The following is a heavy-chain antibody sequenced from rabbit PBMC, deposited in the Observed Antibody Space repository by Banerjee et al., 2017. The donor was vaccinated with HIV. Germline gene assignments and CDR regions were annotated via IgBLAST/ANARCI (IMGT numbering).Heavy chain of an antibody. CDR1: GFSFSNKCV. CDR2: IYTTSDST. CDR3: ARDDSTSGGYVFNL. V-gene: IGHV1S43*01. D-gene: IGHD1-1*01. Sequence: QSLEESGGDLVKPGASLTLTCTASGFSFSNKCVMCWVRQAPGKGLELIACIYTTSDSTWYASWVNGRFTISRSPSLNTVHLKMTSLTAADTATYFCARDDSTSGGYVFNLWGPGTLVTVS. J-gene: IGHJ4*01.